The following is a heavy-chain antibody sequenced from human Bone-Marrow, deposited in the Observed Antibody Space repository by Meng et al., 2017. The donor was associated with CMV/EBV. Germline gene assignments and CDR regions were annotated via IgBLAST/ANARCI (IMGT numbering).Heavy chain of an antibody. CDR3: ARDWEYYYDSSGYAGGAFDI. V-gene: IGHV1-58*01. J-gene: IGHJ3*02. Sequence: SVKVSCKASGFTFTSSAVQWVRHARGQRLEWIGWIVVGSGNTNYAQKFQGRVTMTRDTSISTAYMELSRLRSDDTAVYYCARDWEYYYDSSGYAGGAFDIWGQETMVTVS. CDR1: GFTFTSSA. CDR2: IVVGSGNT. D-gene: IGHD3-22*01.